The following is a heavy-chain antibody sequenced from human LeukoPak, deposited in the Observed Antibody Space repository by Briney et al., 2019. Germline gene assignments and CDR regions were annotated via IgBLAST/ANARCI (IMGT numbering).Heavy chain of an antibody. V-gene: IGHV3-48*01. D-gene: IGHD4-23*01. CDR3: ARDSPLYGGNPFDY. Sequence: GGPLRLSCAASGFTFSSYSMNWVRQAPGKGLEWVSYISSSSNTIYYADSVKGRFTISRDNAKNSLYLQMNSLRAEDTAVYYCARDSPLYGGNPFDYWGQGTLVTVSS. J-gene: IGHJ4*02. CDR2: ISSSSNTI. CDR1: GFTFSSYS.